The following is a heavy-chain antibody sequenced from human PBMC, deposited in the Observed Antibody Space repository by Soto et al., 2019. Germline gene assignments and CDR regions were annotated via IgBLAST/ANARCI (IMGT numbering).Heavy chain of an antibody. CDR3: ARDADYGYTYFNY. V-gene: IGHV3-48*01. CDR1: GLTFSSCH. J-gene: IGHJ4*02. Sequence: GGSLRLSCAAPGLTFSSCHMNWVRQAPGKGLEWVSYISSGSRTIFYADSVNGRFTISRDNAKNSLYLQINSLRAEDTAVYYCARDADYGYTYFNYWGQGTLVTVSS. CDR2: ISSGSRTI. D-gene: IGHD5-18*01.